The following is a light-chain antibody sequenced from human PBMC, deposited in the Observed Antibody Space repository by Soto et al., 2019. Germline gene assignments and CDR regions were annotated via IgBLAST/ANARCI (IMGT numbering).Light chain of an antibody. J-gene: IGKJ1*01. CDR2: DAS. CDR1: QSISSW. CDR3: QQYNSLWT. Sequence: DIQMTQSPSTLSASVGDRVTITCRASQSISSWLAWYQQKPGKAPKLLIYDASSLESGVPSRVSGSGSGTEFTLTISSLQPDDFATYYCQQYNSLWTFGHRTKVEI. V-gene: IGKV1-5*01.